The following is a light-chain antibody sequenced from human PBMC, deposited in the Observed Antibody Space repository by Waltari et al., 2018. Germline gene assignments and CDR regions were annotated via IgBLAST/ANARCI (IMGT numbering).Light chain of an antibody. CDR1: SGDVGNYNL. Sequence: QSTLTQPASVSGSLGQSITISCIGTSGDVGNYNLVSWYQQHTGKAPKFMIYGVNKRPAGVSNLFSCSKAGNTACLTISGLQGKDEAIYVCSSYAAYNTVIFGGGTKVTVL. CDR3: SSYAAYNTVI. CDR2: GVN. V-gene: IGLV2-23*02. J-gene: IGLJ2*01.